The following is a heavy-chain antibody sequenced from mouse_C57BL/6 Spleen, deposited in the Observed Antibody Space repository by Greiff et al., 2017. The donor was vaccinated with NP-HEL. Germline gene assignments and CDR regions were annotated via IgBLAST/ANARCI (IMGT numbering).Heavy chain of an antibody. J-gene: IGHJ2*01. D-gene: IGHD2-2*01. V-gene: IGHV1-52*01. CDR2: IDPSDSET. CDR1: GYTFTSYW. CDR3: APSTMVTPYFAY. Sequence: QVHVKQPGAELVRPGSSVKLSCKASGYTFTSYWMHWVKQRPIQGLEWIGNIDPSDSETHYNQKFKDKATLTVDKSSSTAYMQLSSLTSEDSAVYYCAPSTMVTPYFAYWGQGTTLTVSS.